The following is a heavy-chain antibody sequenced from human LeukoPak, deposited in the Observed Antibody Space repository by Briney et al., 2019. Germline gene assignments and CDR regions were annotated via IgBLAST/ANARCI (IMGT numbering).Heavy chain of an antibody. CDR2: IYHSGRT. CDR1: DYSINSGHY. CDR3: ARHASPDIVIVPDATFDY. D-gene: IGHD2-2*01. J-gene: IGHJ4*02. Sequence: SETLSLTCAVSDYSINSGHYWGWIRQPPVKGLEWIGSIYHSGRTYYNPSLKSRVTTSVDTSKNQFSLKLTSVTAADTAVYYCARHASPDIVIVPDATFDYWGQGTLVTVSS. V-gene: IGHV4-38-2*01.